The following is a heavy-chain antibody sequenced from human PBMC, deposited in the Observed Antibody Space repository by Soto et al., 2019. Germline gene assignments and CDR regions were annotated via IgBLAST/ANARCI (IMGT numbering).Heavy chain of an antibody. CDR3: VRRGGGGLFDP. CDR1: GFTFGDSY. D-gene: IGHD2-15*01. J-gene: IGHJ5*02. V-gene: IGHV3-11*06. Sequence: VQLVESGGGLVPPGGSLRLSCAGSGFTFGDSYMSWIRQAPGKGLEWLSYISPGSRYPAYADSVKGRFTISRDNAKRSLYLQMMSLTAEDTAIYYCVRRGGGGLFDPWGQGTMVTVSS. CDR2: ISPGSRYP.